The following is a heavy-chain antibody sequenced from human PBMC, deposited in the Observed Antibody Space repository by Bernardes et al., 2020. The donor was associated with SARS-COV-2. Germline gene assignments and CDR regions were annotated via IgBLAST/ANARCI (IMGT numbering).Heavy chain of an antibody. CDR2: ISWNSGSI. D-gene: IGHD6-13*01. Sequence: GGSLRLSCAASGFTFDDYAMHWVRQAPGKGLEWVSGISWNSGSIGYADSVKGRFTISRDNAKNSLYLQMNSLRAEDTALYYCAKIPLAAAGETENAFDIWGQGTMVTVSS. V-gene: IGHV3-9*01. CDR3: AKIPLAAAGETENAFDI. J-gene: IGHJ3*02. CDR1: GFTFDDYA.